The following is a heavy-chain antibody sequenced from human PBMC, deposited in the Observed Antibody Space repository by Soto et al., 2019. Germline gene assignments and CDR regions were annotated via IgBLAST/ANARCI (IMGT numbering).Heavy chain of an antibody. CDR3: AKEMGDYYDSSGSWFDP. J-gene: IGHJ5*02. Sequence: GGSLRLSCAASGSTFSSYVMSWVRQAPGKGLEWVSGISGSGDNTYYADSVKGRFTISRDNSKDTLFLQMNSLRAEDTALYFCAKEMGDYYDSSGSWFDPWGQGTLVTVSS. D-gene: IGHD3-22*01. CDR2: ISGSGDNT. CDR1: GSTFSSYV. V-gene: IGHV3-23*01.